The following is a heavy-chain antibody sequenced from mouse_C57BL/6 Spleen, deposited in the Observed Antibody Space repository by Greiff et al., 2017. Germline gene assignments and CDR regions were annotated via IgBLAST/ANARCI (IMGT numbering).Heavy chain of an antibody. CDR1: GYTFTSSW. D-gene: IGHD2-1*01. CDR3: ARQVYYGNYDAMDY. Sequence: QVQLQQPGAELVMPGASVKLSCKASGYTFTSSWMHWVKQRPGQGLEWIGEIDPSDSYSNYNQKFKGKSTLTVDKSSSTAYMQLSSLTSEDSAVYYCARQVYYGNYDAMDYWGQATSVTVSS. V-gene: IGHV1-69*01. J-gene: IGHJ4*01. CDR2: IDPSDSYS.